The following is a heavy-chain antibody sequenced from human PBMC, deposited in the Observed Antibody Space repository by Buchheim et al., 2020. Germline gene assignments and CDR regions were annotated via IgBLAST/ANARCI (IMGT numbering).Heavy chain of an antibody. CDR2: ISSSSSTI. V-gene: IGHV3-48*04. J-gene: IGHJ6*02. CDR1: GFTFSSYS. CDR3: ATALVAGNYYYYGMDV. Sequence: EVQLVESGGGLVQPGGSLRLSCAASGFTFSSYSMNWVRQAPGKGLEWVSYISSSSSTIYYADSVKGRFTISRENAKNSLYLQLNSLRAEDTAVYYCATALVAGNYYYYGMDVWGQGTT. D-gene: IGHD6-19*01.